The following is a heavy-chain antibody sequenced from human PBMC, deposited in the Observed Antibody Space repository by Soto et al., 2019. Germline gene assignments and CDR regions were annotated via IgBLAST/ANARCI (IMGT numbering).Heavy chain of an antibody. CDR2: IYYSGST. J-gene: IGHJ5*02. CDR1: GGSISSGDYY. Sequence: SETLSLTCTVSGGSISSGDYYWSWIRQPPGKGLEWIGYIYYSGSTYYNPSLKSRVTISVDTSKNQFSLKLSSVTAEDTAVYHCAKNQGVELVPLATVDWFDPWGQGSVVTVSS. D-gene: IGHD1-26*01. CDR3: AKNQGVELVPLATVDWFDP. V-gene: IGHV4-30-4*01.